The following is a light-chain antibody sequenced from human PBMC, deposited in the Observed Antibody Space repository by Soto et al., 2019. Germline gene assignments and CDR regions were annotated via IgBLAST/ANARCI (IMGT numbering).Light chain of an antibody. CDR3: QQYYRTSRT. CDR1: QSVSSN. Sequence: VFTQSPATLALFPGERAILSCRASQSVSSNLAWYQQKPGQAPRLLIYGAYTRATGIPARFSGSASGTDFTLTISSLQAEDVTVYYCQQYYRTSRTFGQGTKVDIK. CDR2: GAY. V-gene: IGKV3-15*01. J-gene: IGKJ1*01.